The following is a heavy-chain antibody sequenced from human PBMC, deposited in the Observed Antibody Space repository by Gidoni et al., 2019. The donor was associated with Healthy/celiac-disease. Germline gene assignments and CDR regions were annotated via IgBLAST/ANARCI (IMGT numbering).Heavy chain of an antibody. CDR3: AALSAGWYFDL. CDR2: IYYSGST. J-gene: IGHJ2*01. Sequence: QVQLQESGPGLVKPSETLSLTCTVSGGSISSYYWSWLRQPPGKGLEWIGYIYYSGSTNYNPSLKSRVTISVDTSKNQFSLKLSSVTAADTAVYYCAALSAGWYFDLWGRGTLVTVSS. CDR1: GGSISSYY. V-gene: IGHV4-59*08. D-gene: IGHD3-10*02.